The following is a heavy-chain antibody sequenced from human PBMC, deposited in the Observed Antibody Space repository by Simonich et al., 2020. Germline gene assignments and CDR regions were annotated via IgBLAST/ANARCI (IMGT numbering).Heavy chain of an antibody. J-gene: IGHJ4*02. CDR2: IYHSGST. CDR3: ARGLTGDY. CDR1: GYSISSGYY. V-gene: IGHV4-38-2*01. D-gene: IGHD7-27*01. Sequence: QVQLQESGPGLVKPSETLSLTCAVSGYSISSGYYWGWIRQPPGKGREWIGSIYHSGSTYYNPSLKSRVTISVDTSKNQFSLKLSSVTAADTAVYYCARGLTGDYWGQGTLVTVSS.